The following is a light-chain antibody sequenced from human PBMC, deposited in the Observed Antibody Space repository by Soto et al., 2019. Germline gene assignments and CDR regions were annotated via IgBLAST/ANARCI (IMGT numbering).Light chain of an antibody. CDR1: SSDVGGYTY. V-gene: IGLV2-14*01. CDR3: CSYAATNTFV. J-gene: IGLJ1*01. Sequence: QSALTQPASVSGSPGQSITISCTGTSSDVGGYTYVSWYQLHPGKAPKLLIYEVTDRPSGVSSRFSGSKSGNTASLTISGLQAEDEADYYCCSYAATNTFVFGSGTKLTVL. CDR2: EVT.